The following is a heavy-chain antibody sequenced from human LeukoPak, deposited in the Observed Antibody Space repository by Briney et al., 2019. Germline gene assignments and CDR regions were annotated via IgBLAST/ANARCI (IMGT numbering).Heavy chain of an antibody. CDR2: IYSSSYT. D-gene: IGHD3-16*01. J-gene: IGHJ4*02. Sequence: GGSLRLSCAASGFTFGTYSMNWVRQAPGKGLEWVSSIYSSSYTYYADSVKGRFTISRDNAKKSLYLQMNSLRAEDTAVYYCAGDLGGGDYWGQGTLVTVSS. CDR3: AGDLGGGDY. V-gene: IGHV3-21*01. CDR1: GFTFGTYS.